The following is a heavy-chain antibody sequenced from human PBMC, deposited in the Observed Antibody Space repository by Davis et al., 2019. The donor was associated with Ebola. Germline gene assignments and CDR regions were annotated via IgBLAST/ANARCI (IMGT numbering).Heavy chain of an antibody. J-gene: IGHJ3*02. CDR2: ISSGSTTI. D-gene: IGHD3-10*01. V-gene: IGHV3-48*01. CDR3: AAEIWFGDRQGAFDI. CDR1: GFTFTNYP. Sequence: GGSLRLSCAASGFTFTNYPMNWVRQAPGKGLEWVSYISSGSTTIYYADSVTGRFTISRDNAKNSLYLQMNSLRAEDTAVYYCAAEIWFGDRQGAFDIWGQGTMVTVSS.